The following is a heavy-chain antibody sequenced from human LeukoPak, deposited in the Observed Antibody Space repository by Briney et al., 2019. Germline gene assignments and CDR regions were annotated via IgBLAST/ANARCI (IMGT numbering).Heavy chain of an antibody. V-gene: IGHV3-48*01. D-gene: IGHD1-1*01. CDR3: ARDHNYTFDN. CDR2: IGIDSGNT. CDR1: GFPFIEYS. Sequence: GGSLRLSCTASGFPFIEYSMNWVRQVPGKGLEWIAYIGIDSGNTKYADSVRGRFTISADKTKNSLYLQMNSLRVEDTAVYYCARDHNYTFDNWGQGTLVSVAS. J-gene: IGHJ4*02.